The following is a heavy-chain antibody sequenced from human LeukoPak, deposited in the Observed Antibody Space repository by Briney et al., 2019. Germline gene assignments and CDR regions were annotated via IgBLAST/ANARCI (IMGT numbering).Heavy chain of an antibody. CDR2: ISRSSSYI. CDR1: GFTFSSYS. CDR3: ARSEYDSSGYTFDY. V-gene: IGHV3-21*01. D-gene: IGHD3-22*01. Sequence: TGGSLRLSCAASGFTFSSYSMNWVRQAPGKGLEWVSSISRSSSYIYYADSVKGRFTISRDNAKNSLYLQMNSLRAEDTAVYYCARSEYDSSGYTFDYWGQGTLVTVSS. J-gene: IGHJ4*02.